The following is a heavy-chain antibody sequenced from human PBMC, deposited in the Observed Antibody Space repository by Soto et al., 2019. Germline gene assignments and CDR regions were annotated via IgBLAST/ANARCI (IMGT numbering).Heavy chain of an antibody. V-gene: IGHV2-26*01. J-gene: IGHJ5*02. CDR3: ARISPYGSGGDWFDP. CDR2: IFSNDEN. Sequence: QVTLKESGPVLVKPTETLTLTCTVSGFSLSNARMGVSWIRQPPGKALEWLAHIFSNDENSYSTSLKSRLTISKDTSKSQVVLTMTNMDPVDTATYYCARISPYGSGGDWFDPWGQGTLVTVSS. D-gene: IGHD3-10*01. CDR1: GFSLSNARMG.